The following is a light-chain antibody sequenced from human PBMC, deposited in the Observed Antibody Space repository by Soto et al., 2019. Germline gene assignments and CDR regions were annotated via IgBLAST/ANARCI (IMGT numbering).Light chain of an antibody. J-gene: IGLJ1*01. CDR2: EGT. CDR3: CSYASSSSYV. CDR1: TSDVGGYNL. Sequence: QSALTHPAPGSGSPGRSITISCSGTTSDVGGYNLVSWYQQHTAKAPKLLIYEGTQRPSVVSSRFSVSKSGNTASLPISGLHAEDEADYYCCSYASSSSYVFGTGTKGTVL. V-gene: IGLV2-23*01.